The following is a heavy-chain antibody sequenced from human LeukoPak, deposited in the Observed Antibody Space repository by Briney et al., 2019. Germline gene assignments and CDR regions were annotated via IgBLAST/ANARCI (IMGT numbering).Heavy chain of an antibody. Sequence: PSETLSLTCAVYGGSFSGYYWSWIRQPPGKGLEWIGEINHSGSTNYNPSLESRVTISVDTSKNQFSLKLSSVTAADTAVYYCARDLYSSSSGGSDPWGQGTLVTVSS. V-gene: IGHV4-34*01. J-gene: IGHJ5*02. D-gene: IGHD6-6*01. CDR3: ARDLYSSSSGGSDP. CDR1: GGSFSGYY. CDR2: INHSGST.